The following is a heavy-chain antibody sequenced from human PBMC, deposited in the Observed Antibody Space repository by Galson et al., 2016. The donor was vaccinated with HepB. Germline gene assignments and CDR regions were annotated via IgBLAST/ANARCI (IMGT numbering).Heavy chain of an antibody. CDR2: ISGGGVST. J-gene: IGHJ4*02. CDR1: GFTFSSYA. Sequence: SLRLSCAASGFTFSSYAMNWVRQAPGKGLQWVSGISGGGVSTHYADCVKGRFTISRDNSKNTLYLQMNSLRAEDTAVYYCAKGRYCGGDCYSSDYWGQRTVVTVAS. CDR3: AKGRYCGGDCYSSDY. D-gene: IGHD2-21*02. V-gene: IGHV3-23*01.